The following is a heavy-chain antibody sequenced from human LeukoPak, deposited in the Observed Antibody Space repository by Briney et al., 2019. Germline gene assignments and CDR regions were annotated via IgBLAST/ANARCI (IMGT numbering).Heavy chain of an antibody. CDR1: GGSISGGGYS. CDR2: IYHSGST. J-gene: IGHJ4*02. V-gene: IGHV4-30-2*01. CDR3: ARGGSSGYYYFFDY. Sequence: SQTLSLTCAVSGGSISGGGYSWSWIRQPPGKGLEWIGYIYHSGSTCYNPSLKSRVTISVDRSKNQFSLKLSSVTAADTAVYYCARGGSSGYYYFFDYWGQGTLVTVSS. D-gene: IGHD3-22*01.